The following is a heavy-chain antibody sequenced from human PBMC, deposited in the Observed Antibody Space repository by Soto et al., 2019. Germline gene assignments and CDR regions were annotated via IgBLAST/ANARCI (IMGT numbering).Heavy chain of an antibody. CDR2: ISNDGSNK. Sequence: QEQLVESGGGVVQPGRSLRLSCAASGFSFRNSAMHFRNYAMHWVRQAPGTGLEWVAVISNDGSNKYYADAVKGRFTISRDKSKSTLYLQVNSLRAEDTAVYYCARDGITIFGVVYYYYGMDVWGQGTTVTVSS. CDR3: ARDGITIFGVVYYYYGMDV. J-gene: IGHJ6*02. V-gene: IGHV3-30-3*01. D-gene: IGHD3-3*01. CDR1: GFSFRNSAMHFRNYA.